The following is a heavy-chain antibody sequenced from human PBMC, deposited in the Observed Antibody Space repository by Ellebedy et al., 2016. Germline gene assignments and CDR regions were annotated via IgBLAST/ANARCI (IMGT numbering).Heavy chain of an antibody. J-gene: IGHJ6*02. CDR1: GFTFSDYY. Sequence: GGSLRLXXAASGFTFSDYYMSWIRQAPGKGLEWVSYISSSSYTNYADSVKGRFTISRDNAKNSLYLQMNSLRAEDTAVYYCARDQVDDIFSPAIYYGMDVWGQGTTVTVSS. CDR2: ISSSSYT. V-gene: IGHV3-11*05. CDR3: ARDQVDDIFSPAIYYGMDV. D-gene: IGHD3-9*01.